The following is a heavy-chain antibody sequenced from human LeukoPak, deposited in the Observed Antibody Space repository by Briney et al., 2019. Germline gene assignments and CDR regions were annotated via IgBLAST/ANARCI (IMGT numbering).Heavy chain of an antibody. V-gene: IGHV1-8*01. CDR1: GYTFTSYD. CDR3: TIAVAGIEIDY. Sequence: GASVKVSCKASGYTFTSYDINWVRQAAGQGLEWMGWMNPNSGITGYAQKFQGRVTMTRNTSISTAYMELSSLRSEDTAVYYCTIAVAGIEIDYWGQGTLVTVSS. D-gene: IGHD6-19*01. CDR2: MNPNSGIT. J-gene: IGHJ4*02.